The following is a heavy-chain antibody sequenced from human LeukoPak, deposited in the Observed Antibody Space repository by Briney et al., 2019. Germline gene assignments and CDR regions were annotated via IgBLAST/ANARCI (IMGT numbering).Heavy chain of an antibody. CDR3: ARGLAGGPSGGSCIDI. D-gene: IGHD2-15*01. Sequence: GGSLRLSCAASGFTFSSYWMNWVRQAPGKGLEWVSSISRGSGHIFYADSVKGRFTISRDNAKDSLYLQMNSLRAEDTAVYYCARGLAGGPSGGSCIDIWGQGTMVTVSS. CDR2: ISRGSGHI. V-gene: IGHV3-21*06. J-gene: IGHJ3*02. CDR1: GFTFSSYW.